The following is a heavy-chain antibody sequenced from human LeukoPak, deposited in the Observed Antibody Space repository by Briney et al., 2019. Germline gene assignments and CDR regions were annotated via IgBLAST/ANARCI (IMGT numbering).Heavy chain of an antibody. Sequence: SETLSLTCTVSGGSVSSSSYYWGWIRQPPGKGLEWIGSIYYGGSTYYNPSLKSRVTISVDTSKNQFSLKLSSVTAADTAVYYCARTEYDYYYYMDVWGKGTTVTISS. CDR1: GGSVSSSSYY. V-gene: IGHV4-39*01. CDR3: ARTEYDYYYYMDV. CDR2: IYYGGST. J-gene: IGHJ6*03. D-gene: IGHD2-21*02.